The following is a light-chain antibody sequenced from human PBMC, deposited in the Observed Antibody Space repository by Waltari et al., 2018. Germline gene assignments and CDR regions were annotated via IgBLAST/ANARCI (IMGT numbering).Light chain of an antibody. Sequence: YVLTQPPSVAVAPGQTATISCGGVSIGHKPVNWYQQRPGQAPVVVTYFDSVRPSGIPERFSGSNSGNTATLTITGVEAGDEADYYCQVWDSSSAHMLFGGGTKVTVL. CDR3: QVWDSSSAHML. CDR2: FDS. CDR1: SIGHKP. V-gene: IGLV3-21*01. J-gene: IGLJ3*02.